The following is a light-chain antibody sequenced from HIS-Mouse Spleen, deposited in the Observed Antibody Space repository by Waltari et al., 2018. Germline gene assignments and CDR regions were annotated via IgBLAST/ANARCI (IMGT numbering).Light chain of an antibody. J-gene: IGLJ3*02. Sequence: QSVLTQPPSASGTPGQRVTISCSGSSSNIGSNYVYWYQQLPGTAPKLLIYRNNHLPSGVPVRFAGSKSGTSASLAISGLRSEDEADYYCAAWDDSLSGPWVFGGGTKLTVL. CDR1: SSNIGSNY. CDR2: RNN. V-gene: IGLV1-47*01. CDR3: AAWDDSLSGPWV.